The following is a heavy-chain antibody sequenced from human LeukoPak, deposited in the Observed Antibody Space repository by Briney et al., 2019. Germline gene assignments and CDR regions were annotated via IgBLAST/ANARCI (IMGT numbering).Heavy chain of an antibody. CDR2: IYYSGST. D-gene: IGHD6-19*01. Sequence: ASETLSLTCIVSGGSISRDDFYWSWIRQSPGKGLEWIGCIYYSGSTYYNPSLKSRVTISVDTSKNQFSLKLSSVTAADTAVYYCARDLAGVGLDPWGQGTLVTVSS. CDR3: ARDLAGVGLDP. V-gene: IGHV4-30-4*01. CDR1: GGSISRDDFY. J-gene: IGHJ5*02.